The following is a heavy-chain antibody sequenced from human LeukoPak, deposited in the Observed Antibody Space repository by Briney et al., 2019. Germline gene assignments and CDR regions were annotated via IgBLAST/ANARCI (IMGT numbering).Heavy chain of an antibody. V-gene: IGHV3-48*04. Sequence: GGSLRLSCAASGFTFSTYSMNWVRQAPGKGLEWVSYISSSASTIYYADSVKGRFTISRDNAKNSLYLQMNSLRAEDTAVYYCARGTESSDWYWNYWGQGTLVTVSS. D-gene: IGHD6-19*01. J-gene: IGHJ4*02. CDR2: ISSSASTI. CDR1: GFTFSTYS. CDR3: ARGTESSDWYWNY.